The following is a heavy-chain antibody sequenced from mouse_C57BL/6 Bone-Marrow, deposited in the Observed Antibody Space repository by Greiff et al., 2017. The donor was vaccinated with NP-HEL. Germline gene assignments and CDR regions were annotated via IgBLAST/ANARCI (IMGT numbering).Heavy chain of an antibody. CDR2: IYPRSGNT. Sequence: VQGVESGAELARPGASVKLSCKASGYTFTSYGISWVKQRTGQGLEWIGEIYPRSGNTYYNEKFKGKATLTADKSSSTAYMELRSLTSEDSAVYFCARGVYCYGSSYYYFDYWGQGTTLTVSS. V-gene: IGHV1-81*01. J-gene: IGHJ2*01. D-gene: IGHD1-1*01. CDR1: GYTFTSYG. CDR3: ARGVYCYGSSYYYFDY.